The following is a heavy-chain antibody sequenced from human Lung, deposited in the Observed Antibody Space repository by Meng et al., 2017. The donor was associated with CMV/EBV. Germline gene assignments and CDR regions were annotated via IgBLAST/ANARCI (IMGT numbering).Heavy chain of an antibody. J-gene: IGHJ1*01. V-gene: IGHV4-4*02. CDR2: IPHRGSS. CDR3: LRRSGGSV. CDR1: GDSITNHNW. D-gene: IGHD3-10*01. Sequence: QVQVRESGPALVKPSDTLSLTCAVSGDSITNHNWWAWVRQPPGKGLEWIGEIPHRGSSAYNPSLKSRVSMSIDKSKNQFSLKLTSVTAADTAVYHCLRRSGGSVWGQGTLVTVSS.